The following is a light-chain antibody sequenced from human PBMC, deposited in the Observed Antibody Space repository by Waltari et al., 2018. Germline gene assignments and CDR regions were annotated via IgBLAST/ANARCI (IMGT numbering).Light chain of an antibody. Sequence: QSALTQPPSVSGSPGQSVTISYTGTSRDVGTYNRASCYQQPPGTAPRLLIYEAIHRPSGVPERLSGSKSGDTASLTISELQPEDEADYYCSSYTTSGTLIFGGGTTLTVL. V-gene: IGLV2-18*02. J-gene: IGLJ2*01. CDR2: EAI. CDR3: SSYTTSGTLI. CDR1: SRDVGTYNR.